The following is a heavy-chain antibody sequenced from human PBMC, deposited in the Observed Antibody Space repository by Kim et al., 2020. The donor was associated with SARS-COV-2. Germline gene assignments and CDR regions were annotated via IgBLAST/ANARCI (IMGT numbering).Heavy chain of an antibody. J-gene: IGHJ6*02. D-gene: IGHD6-6*01. CDR3: ATPALSRSSAYYYYGLDV. Sequence: VKGRCTISRDSSKNTLYLQMNNLRAEDTAVYFCATPALSRSSAYYYYGLDVWGQGTTVTVSS. V-gene: IGHV3-66*01.